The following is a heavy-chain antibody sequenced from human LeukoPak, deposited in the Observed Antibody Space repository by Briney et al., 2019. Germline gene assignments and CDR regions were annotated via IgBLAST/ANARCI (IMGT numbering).Heavy chain of an antibody. Sequence: PGGSLRLSCAASGFTFSSYEMNWVRQAPGKGLEWVAVISYDGSNKYYADSVKGRFTISRDNSKNTLYLQMNSLRAEDTAVYYCANLPERSGWRPFDYWGQGTLVTVSS. CDR3: ANLPERSGWRPFDY. D-gene: IGHD6-19*01. CDR1: GFTFSSYE. J-gene: IGHJ4*02. CDR2: ISYDGSNK. V-gene: IGHV3-30*18.